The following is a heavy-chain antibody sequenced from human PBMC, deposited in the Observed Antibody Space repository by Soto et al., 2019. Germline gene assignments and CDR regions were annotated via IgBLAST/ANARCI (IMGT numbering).Heavy chain of an antibody. V-gene: IGHV4-59*08. D-gene: IGHD4-17*01. Sequence: ETLSLTCTVSGGSISSYYWSWIRQPPGKGLEWIGYIYYSGSTNYNPSLKSRVTISVDTSKNQFSLKLSSVTAADTAVYYCARRYGDASDYWGQGTLVTVS. CDR1: GGSISSYY. J-gene: IGHJ4*02. CDR3: ARRYGDASDY. CDR2: IYYSGST.